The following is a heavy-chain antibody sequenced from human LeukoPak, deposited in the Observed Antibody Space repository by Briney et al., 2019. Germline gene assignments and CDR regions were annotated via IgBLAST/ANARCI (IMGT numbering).Heavy chain of an antibody. V-gene: IGHV6-1*01. Sequence: SPTLSLTCAISGDSVSSNSATWNWIRQSPSRGLEWLGRTYYRSKWYYDYASPVKSRISFNPDTSKNQFSLQLNSVTPEDTAVYYCAGARDTAMTTWGQAAMATDSS. CDR3: AGARDTAMTT. D-gene: IGHD5-18*01. CDR1: GDSVSSNSAT. CDR2: TYYRSKWYY. J-gene: IGHJ5*02.